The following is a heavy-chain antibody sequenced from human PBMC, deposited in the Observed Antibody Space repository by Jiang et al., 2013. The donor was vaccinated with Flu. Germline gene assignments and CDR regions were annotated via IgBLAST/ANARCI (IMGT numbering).Heavy chain of an antibody. CDR2: IYYSGST. D-gene: IGHD6-19*01. J-gene: IGHJ4*02. CDR1: SISSYY. V-gene: IGHV4-59*01. Sequence: SISSYYWSWIRQPPGKGLEWIGYIYYSGSTNYNPSLKSRVTISVDTSKNQFSLKLGSVTAADTAEYYCARALYSSGWYGGGYFDYWGQGTLVTVSS. CDR3: ARALYSSGWYGGGYFDY.